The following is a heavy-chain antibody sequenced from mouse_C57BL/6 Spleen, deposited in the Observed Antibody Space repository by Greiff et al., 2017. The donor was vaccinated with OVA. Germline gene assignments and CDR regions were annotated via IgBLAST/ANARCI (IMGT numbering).Heavy chain of an antibody. J-gene: IGHJ3*01. CDR2: IYPGSGST. V-gene: IGHV1-55*01. CDR1: GYTFTSYW. CDR3: ARGDYYGSSHFAY. Sequence: VQLQQPGAELVKPGASVKMSCKASGYTFTSYWITWVKQRPGQGLEWIGDIYPGSGSTNYNEKFKSKATLTVDTSSSTAYMQLSSLTSEDSAVYYCARGDYYGSSHFAYWGQGTLVTVSA. D-gene: IGHD1-1*01.